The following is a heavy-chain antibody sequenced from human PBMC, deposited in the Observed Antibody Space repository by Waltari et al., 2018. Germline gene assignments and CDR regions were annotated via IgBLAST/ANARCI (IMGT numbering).Heavy chain of an antibody. CDR1: GFTFSSYG. Sequence: QVQLVESGGGVVQPGRSLRLSCAASGFTFSSYGMHWVRQAPGKGLEGVAVIWYDGSNKYYADSVKGRFTISRDNSKNTLYLQMNSLRAEDTAMYYCAKVAVVVPTESYFDYWGQGTLVTVSS. J-gene: IGHJ4*02. D-gene: IGHD2-21*01. CDR2: IWYDGSNK. CDR3: AKVAVVVPTESYFDY. V-gene: IGHV3-30*18.